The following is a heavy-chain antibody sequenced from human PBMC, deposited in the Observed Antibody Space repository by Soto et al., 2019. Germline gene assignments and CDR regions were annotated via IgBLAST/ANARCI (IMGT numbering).Heavy chain of an antibody. J-gene: IGHJ4*01. CDR2: ISGRGCST. Sequence: QAPANGLTSVSAISGRGCSTYYADSCKGRFTISRYNSKNTRYLQMNSLKAEDTAVYDCAKDLRIYF. V-gene: IGHV3-23*01. CDR3: AKDLRIYF.